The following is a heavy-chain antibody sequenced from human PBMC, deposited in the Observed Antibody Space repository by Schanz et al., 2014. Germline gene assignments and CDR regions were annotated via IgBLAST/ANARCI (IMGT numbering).Heavy chain of an antibody. CDR1: GYSFSAYY. CDR2: SFT. Sequence: QVQLVQSGAELKNPGASVKVSCKASGYSFSAYYIHWMRQAPGQGLEWLGSFTHISQKFQGRVTMTRETYSTTAYMELNSLRSDDTAVYYCVRELSGGTFDYWGQGALVTVSS. V-gene: IGHV1-2*02. D-gene: IGHD1-1*01. CDR3: VRELSGGTFDY. J-gene: IGHJ4*02.